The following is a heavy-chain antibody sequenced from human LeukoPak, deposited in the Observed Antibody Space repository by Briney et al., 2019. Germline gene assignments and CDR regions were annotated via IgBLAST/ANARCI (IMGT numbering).Heavy chain of an antibody. CDR2: IIPIFGTA. CDR3: ARVRFPLYCSSTSCYVGDAFDI. V-gene: IGHV1-69*13. Sequence: ASVKVSCKASGGTFSSYAISWVRQAPGQGLEWMGGIIPIFGTANYAQKFQGRVTITADESTSTAYMELSSLRSEDTAVYYCARVRFPLYCSSTSCYVGDAFDIWGQGTMVTVSS. J-gene: IGHJ3*02. D-gene: IGHD2-2*01. CDR1: GGTFSSYA.